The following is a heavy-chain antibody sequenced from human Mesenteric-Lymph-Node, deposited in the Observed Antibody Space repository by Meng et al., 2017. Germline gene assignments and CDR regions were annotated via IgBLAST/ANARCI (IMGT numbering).Heavy chain of an antibody. CDR2: IKKDGSEK. D-gene: IGHD3-10*01. J-gene: IGHJ6*02. Sequence: GESLKISCAVSGFTFGSYVMSWVRQAPGKGLEWVAYIKKDGSEKYYVDSVKGRFTISRDNAKNTLYLQMNSLRAEDTAVYYCATSTMVRGADVRMDVWGQGTTVTVSS. V-gene: IGHV3-7*01. CDR1: GFTFGSYV. CDR3: ATSTMVRGADVRMDV.